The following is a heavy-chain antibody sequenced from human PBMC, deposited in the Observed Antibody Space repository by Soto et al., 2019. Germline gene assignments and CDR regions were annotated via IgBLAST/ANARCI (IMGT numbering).Heavy chain of an antibody. CDR1: GFTFSSYA. J-gene: IGHJ2*01. CDR2: VDRSGSNT. V-gene: IGHV3-23*01. Sequence: EVQLLESGGDLVQPGGSLRLSCAASGFTFSSYAMSWVRQDPRKGLGWVSTVDRSGSNTYYTDSVKGRFTISRDNSEDTLLLKMISLSAEDTAVYYCAKIRDPTYGNWYCERWGRGTRVNVSS. D-gene: IGHD2-8*02. CDR3: AKIRDPTYGNWYCER.